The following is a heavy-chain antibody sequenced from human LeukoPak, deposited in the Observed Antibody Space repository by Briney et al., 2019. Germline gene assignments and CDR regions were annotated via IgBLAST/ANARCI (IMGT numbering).Heavy chain of an antibody. CDR1: GFTFSSYA. D-gene: IGHD4-23*01. Sequence: PGGSLRLSCAASGFTFSSYAMSWVRQAPGKGLEWVSAISASGGSTYYADSVKGWFTISRDNSKNTLYLQMNSLRAEDTAVYYCAKSGDYGGNPYWGQGTLVTVSS. V-gene: IGHV3-23*01. J-gene: IGHJ4*02. CDR2: ISASGGST. CDR3: AKSGDYGGNPY.